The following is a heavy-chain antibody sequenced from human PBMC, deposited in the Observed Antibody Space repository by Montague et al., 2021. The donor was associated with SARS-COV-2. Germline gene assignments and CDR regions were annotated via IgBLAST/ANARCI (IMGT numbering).Heavy chain of an antibody. CDR3: ARDPGIPSAGTVGHFDS. CDR2: IHQDGNWI. Sequence: SLRLSCAASGFTFSNYWMSWVRQASGKGPEWVANIHQDGNWIYYXDSXRGRFTISRDNARKSLYLQMSSLRDDDTAIYYCARDPGIPSAGTVGHFDSWGQGILVIVSP. CDR1: GFTFSNYW. J-gene: IGHJ5*01. D-gene: IGHD6-13*01. V-gene: IGHV3-7*01.